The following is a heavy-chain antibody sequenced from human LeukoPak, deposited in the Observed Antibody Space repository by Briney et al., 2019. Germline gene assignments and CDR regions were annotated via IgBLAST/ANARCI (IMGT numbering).Heavy chain of an antibody. Sequence: PGGSLRLSCAASGFTFSSYWMHWVRQAPGKGLVWVSRINSDGSSTSYADSVKGRFTIPRDNAKNTLYLQMNSLRAEDTAVYSCARDRWGCSSASCHHGYYFDYWGQGTLVPVSS. CDR3: ARDRWGCSSASCHHGYYFDY. J-gene: IGHJ4*02. D-gene: IGHD2-2*01. V-gene: IGHV3-74*01. CDR2: INSDGSST. CDR1: GFTFSSYW.